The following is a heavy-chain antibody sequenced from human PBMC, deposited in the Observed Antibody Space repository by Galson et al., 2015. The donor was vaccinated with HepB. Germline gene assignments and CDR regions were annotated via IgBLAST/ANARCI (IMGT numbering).Heavy chain of an antibody. V-gene: IGHV3-66*01. CDR1: GFTVSSNY. D-gene: IGHD6-19*01. CDR3: AAYSSGWRAWFDP. CDR2: IYSGGST. Sequence: SLRLSCAASGFTVSSNYMSWVRQAPGKGLEWVSVIYSGGSTYYADSVKGRFTISRDNSKNTLYLQMNSLRAEDTAVYYCAAYSSGWRAWFDPWGQGTLVTVSS. J-gene: IGHJ5*02.